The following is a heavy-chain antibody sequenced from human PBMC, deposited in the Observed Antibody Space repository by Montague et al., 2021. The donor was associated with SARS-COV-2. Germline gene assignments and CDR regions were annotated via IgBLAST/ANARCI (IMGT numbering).Heavy chain of an antibody. CDR1: GFTFSSHP. V-gene: IGHV3-30*04. D-gene: IGHD6-25*01. CDR2: ISFDGSSK. CDR3: ARGRQRLVLGQVDY. Sequence: SLRLSCAASGFTFSSHPMHWVRQAPGNGLEWVAVISFDGSSKYYVDSMKGRLTISRDNSKNTLFLQMNSLRVEDTAVYYCARGRQRLVLGQVDYWGQGTLVTASS. J-gene: IGHJ4*02.